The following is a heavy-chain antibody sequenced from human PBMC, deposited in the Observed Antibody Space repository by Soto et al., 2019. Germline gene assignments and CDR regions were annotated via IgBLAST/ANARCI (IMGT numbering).Heavy chain of an antibody. CDR3: AGGNWAAPSGMEA. Sequence: ASVKVSCKASGYTFTGYYMHWVRQAPGQGLEWMGWINPNSGGTNYAQKFQGRVTMTRDTSISTAYMELSRLRSDDTAVYYCAGGNWAAPSGMEARAHGAAVTVS. CDR1: GYTFTGYY. D-gene: IGHD3-16*01. V-gene: IGHV1-2*02. J-gene: IGHJ6*02. CDR2: INPNSGGT.